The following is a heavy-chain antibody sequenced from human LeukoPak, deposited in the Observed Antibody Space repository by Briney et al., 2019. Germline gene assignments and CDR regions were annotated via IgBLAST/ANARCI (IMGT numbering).Heavy chain of an antibody. Sequence: SETLSLTCAVYGGSFSGYYWSWIRQPPGKGLEWIGEINHSGSTNYNPSLKSRVTISVDTSKNQFSLKLSSVTAADTAVYYCARVEWPGAYYGDYSDYWGQGTLVTVSS. V-gene: IGHV4-34*01. CDR2: INHSGST. CDR3: ARVEWPGAYYGDYSDY. J-gene: IGHJ4*02. D-gene: IGHD4-17*01. CDR1: GGSFSGYY.